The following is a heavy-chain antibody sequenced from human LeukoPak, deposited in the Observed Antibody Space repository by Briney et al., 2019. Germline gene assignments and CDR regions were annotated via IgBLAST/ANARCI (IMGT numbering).Heavy chain of an antibody. Sequence: PSETLSLTCTVSGYSISSGYYWGWIRQPPGKGLEWIGSIYHSGSTYYNPSLKSRVTISVDTSKNQFSLKLSSVTAADTAVYYCARDYKRSSGYIPLGDWGQGTLVTVSS. J-gene: IGHJ4*02. D-gene: IGHD3-22*01. CDR1: GYSISSGYY. CDR2: IYHSGST. V-gene: IGHV4-38-2*02. CDR3: ARDYKRSSGYIPLGD.